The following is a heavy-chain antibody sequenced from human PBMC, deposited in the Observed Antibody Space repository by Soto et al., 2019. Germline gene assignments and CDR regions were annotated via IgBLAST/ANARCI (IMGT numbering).Heavy chain of an antibody. Sequence: LSLTCAVSGGSISSGAYSWSWIRQPPGKGLEWIGYISYIGSTYYNPSLKSRVTISADRSRNQFSLKLSFVTAADTAVYYCARINYSDPRGYYLYFDNWGQGTPVTVSS. J-gene: IGHJ4*02. D-gene: IGHD3-22*01. CDR1: GGSISSGAYS. V-gene: IGHV4-30-2*01. CDR3: ARINYSDPRGYYLYFDN. CDR2: ISYIGST.